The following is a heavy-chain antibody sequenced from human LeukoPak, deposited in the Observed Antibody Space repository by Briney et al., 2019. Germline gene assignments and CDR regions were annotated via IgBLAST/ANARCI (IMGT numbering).Heavy chain of an antibody. CDR2: IIPIFGTA. J-gene: IGHJ6*03. V-gene: IGHV1-69*13. CDR1: GGTFSSYA. D-gene: IGHD2-21*01. Sequence: SVKVSCKASGGTFSSYAISWVRQAPGQGLEWMGGIIPIFGTANYAQKFQGRVTITADESTSTAYMELSSLRSEDTAVYYCAVVKVSTIRDMGPYYYYYMDVW. CDR3: AVVKVSTIRDMGPYYYYYMDV.